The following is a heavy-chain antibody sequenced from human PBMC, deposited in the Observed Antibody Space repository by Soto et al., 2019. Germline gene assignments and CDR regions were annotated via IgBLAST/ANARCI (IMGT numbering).Heavy chain of an antibody. CDR3: AKDHRNGGSRVDY. CDR2: ISYDGKDA. J-gene: IGHJ4*02. D-gene: IGHD2-15*01. CDR1: GFSFKSHG. Sequence: QVQLVESGGGVVQPGRSLRLSCAVSGFSFKSHGMHWVRQAPGKGLGWVAFISYDGKDANYADSVKGRFTISRDNSKDALYLQMGSLRGEDTAVYFCAKDHRNGGSRVDYWGQGTLVTVSS. V-gene: IGHV3-30*18.